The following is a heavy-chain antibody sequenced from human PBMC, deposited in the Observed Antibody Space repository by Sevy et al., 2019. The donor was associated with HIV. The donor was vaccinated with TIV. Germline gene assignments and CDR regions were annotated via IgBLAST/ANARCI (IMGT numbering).Heavy chain of an antibody. CDR2: ITPHSGGT. CDR1: GYTFTGYY. CDR3: AREGTSWYLGYYYYGMDV. Sequence: ASVKVSFKASGYTFTGYYMHWVRQAPGQGLEWMGWITPHSGGTNSAQKFQGWVTMTRDTSISTGYMELSRLRSDDTAVYYCAREGTSWYLGYYYYGMDVWVQGTTVTVSS. D-gene: IGHD6-13*01. J-gene: IGHJ6*02. V-gene: IGHV1-2*04.